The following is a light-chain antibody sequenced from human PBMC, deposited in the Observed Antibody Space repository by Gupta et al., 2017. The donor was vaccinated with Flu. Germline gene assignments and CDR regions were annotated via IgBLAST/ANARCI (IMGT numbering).Light chain of an antibody. CDR3: HSQTDSSDFVV. CDR2: EVN. V-gene: IGLV2-14*01. CDR1: TNDIGGYNY. Sequence: SALTQPASVSGSPGPSITISSTGTTNDIGGYNYVSWYQQYPGQAPKLMIYEVNNRRSGVPHRFSGSKSGTTASLTITGLQAEDEADYYYHSQTDSSDFVVFGGGTRLTVL. J-gene: IGLJ2*01.